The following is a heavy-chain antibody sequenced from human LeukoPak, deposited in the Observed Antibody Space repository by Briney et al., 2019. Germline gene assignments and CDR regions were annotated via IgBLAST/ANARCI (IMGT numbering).Heavy chain of an antibody. CDR3: ARGPLGYCSSTSCHFYFDY. V-gene: IGHV3-7*01. J-gene: IGHJ4*02. CDR1: GFTFSSYW. CDR2: IKQDGSEK. D-gene: IGHD2-2*01. Sequence: GGSLRLSCAASGFTFSSYWMSWVRQAPGKGLEWVANIKQDGSEKYYVDSVKGRFTISRDNAKNSLYLQMNSLRAEDTAVYYCARGPLGYCSSTSCHFYFDYWGQGTLVTVSS.